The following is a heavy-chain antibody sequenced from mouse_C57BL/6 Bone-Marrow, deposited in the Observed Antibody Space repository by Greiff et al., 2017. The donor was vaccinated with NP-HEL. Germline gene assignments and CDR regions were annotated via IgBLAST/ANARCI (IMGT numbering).Heavy chain of an antibody. CDR3: AGKGKLGPSMDY. J-gene: IGHJ4*01. D-gene: IGHD4-1*01. CDR1: GYSFTGYY. V-gene: IGHV1-42*01. Sequence: VQLQQSGPELVKPGASVKISCKASGYSFTGYYMNWVKQSPEKSLEWIGEINPSTGGTTYNQKFKAKATLTVDKSSSTAYMQLKSLTSEDSAVYYCAGKGKLGPSMDYWGQGTSVTVSS. CDR2: INPSTGGT.